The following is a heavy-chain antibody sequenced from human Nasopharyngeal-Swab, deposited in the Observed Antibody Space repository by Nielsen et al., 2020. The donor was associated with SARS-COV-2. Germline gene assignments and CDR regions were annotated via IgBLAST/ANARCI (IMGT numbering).Heavy chain of an antibody. Sequence: SETLSLTCTVSGGSISSYCWSWIRQPPGKGLEWIGYIYYSGSTNYNPSLKSRVTISVDASKNQFSLKLTSVTAADTAVYYCARDLGGGYCTTTNCPGSWGQGTLVTVSS. D-gene: IGHD2-2*01. CDR2: IYYSGST. J-gene: IGHJ1*01. V-gene: IGHV4-59*01. CDR1: GGSISSYC. CDR3: ARDLGGGYCTTTNCPGS.